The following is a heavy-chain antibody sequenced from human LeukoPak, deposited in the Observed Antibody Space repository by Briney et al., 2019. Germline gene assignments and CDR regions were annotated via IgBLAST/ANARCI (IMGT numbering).Heavy chain of an antibody. D-gene: IGHD1-26*01. J-gene: IGHJ3*02. Sequence: SETLSLTCAVYGGSFSGYYWSWIRQPPGKGLEWIGETNHSGSTNYNPSLKSRVTISVDTSKNQFSLRLSSVTAADTAVYYCARGAVGSTPHVAFDIWGQGTMVTVSS. CDR3: ARGAVGSTPHVAFDI. V-gene: IGHV4-34*01. CDR2: TNHSGST. CDR1: GGSFSGYY.